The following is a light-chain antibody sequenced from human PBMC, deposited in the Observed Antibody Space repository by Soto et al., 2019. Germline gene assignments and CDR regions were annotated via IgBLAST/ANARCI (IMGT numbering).Light chain of an antibody. J-gene: IGKJ4*01. CDR2: DAS. Sequence: DIQMTQSTSSLSASVGDRVTITCQASQDISNYLNWYQQKPGKAPKLLIYDASNLEPGVPSRFSGSGSGTDFTFTISSLQPEEIATYYCQQYDNLPLTFGGGTKVEIK. CDR1: QDISNY. V-gene: IGKV1-33*01. CDR3: QQYDNLPLT.